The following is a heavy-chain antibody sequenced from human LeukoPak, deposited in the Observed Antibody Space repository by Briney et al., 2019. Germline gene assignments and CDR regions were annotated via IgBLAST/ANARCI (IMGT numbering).Heavy chain of an antibody. V-gene: IGHV3-7*01. CDR1: GFTFSLYW. CDR3: ARDMDNYYVSIDY. D-gene: IGHD1-26*01. CDR2: IKPDGIET. Sequence: GGSLRLSCAASGFTFSLYWMSWVRQVPGKGLEWLANIKPDGIETYHVDSVRVRFTISRDNARNSLYLQLNSVRAEDTGVYYCARDMDNYYVSIDYWGQGTLVTVSS. J-gene: IGHJ4*02.